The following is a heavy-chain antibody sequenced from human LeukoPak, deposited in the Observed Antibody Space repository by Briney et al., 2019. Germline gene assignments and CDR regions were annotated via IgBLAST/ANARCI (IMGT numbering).Heavy chain of an antibody. CDR2: ISGSGGST. V-gene: IGHV3-23*01. J-gene: IGHJ5*02. D-gene: IGHD6-19*01. CDR1: GFTFSRYA. Sequence: GGSLRLACAASGFTFSRYAMSWVRQAPGKGLEWVSAISGSGGSTYYADSVKGRFTISRDNSKNTLYLQMNSLRAEDTAVYYCAKDSGWPKSWFDPWGQGTLVTVSS. CDR3: AKDSGWPKSWFDP.